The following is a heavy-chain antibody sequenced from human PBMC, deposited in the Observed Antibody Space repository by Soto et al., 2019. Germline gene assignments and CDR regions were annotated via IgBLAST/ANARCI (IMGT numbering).Heavy chain of an antibody. CDR1: GGSISSSSYY. CDR3: ARPRGYSYGPIDY. V-gene: IGHV4-39*01. CDR2: IYYSGST. J-gene: IGHJ4*02. D-gene: IGHD5-18*01. Sequence: TSETLSLTCTVSGGSISSSSYYWGWIRQPPGKGLEWIGSIYYSGSTYYNPSLKSRVTISVDTSKNLFSLKLSSVTAADTAVYYCARPRGYSYGPIDYWGQGTLVTVSS.